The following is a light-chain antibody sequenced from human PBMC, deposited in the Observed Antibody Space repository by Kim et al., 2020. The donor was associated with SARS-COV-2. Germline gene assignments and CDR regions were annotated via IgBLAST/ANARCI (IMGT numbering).Light chain of an antibody. CDR2: AVS. V-gene: IGKV1-39*01. CDR1: QNIRNY. CDR3: QQYYTLPWT. Sequence: ASLGDRVSITCRATQNIRNYVNWCQQRPGKAPKLLIYAVSRLEGGVPSRFSGSGSGTDFTLTINSLQPEDFATYSCQQYYTLPWTFGQGTKVDIK. J-gene: IGKJ1*01.